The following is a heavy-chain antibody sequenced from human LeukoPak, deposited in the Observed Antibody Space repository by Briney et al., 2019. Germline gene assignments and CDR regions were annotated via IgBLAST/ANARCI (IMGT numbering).Heavy chain of an antibody. CDR1: GFTFSSYE. J-gene: IGHJ5*02. CDR3: ARGIWFGESPDWFDP. D-gene: IGHD3-10*01. CDR2: ISSSSSTI. V-gene: IGHV3-48*01. Sequence: GGSLRLSCAASGFTFSSYEMNWVRQAPGKGLEWVSYISSSSSTIYYAGSVKGRFTISRDNAKNSLYLQMNSLRAEDTAVYYCARGIWFGESPDWFDPWGQGTLVTVSS.